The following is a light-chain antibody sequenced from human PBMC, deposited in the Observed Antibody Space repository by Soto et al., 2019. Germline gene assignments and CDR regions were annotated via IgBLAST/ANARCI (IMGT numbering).Light chain of an antibody. CDR3: QQYGSSPLVT. CDR1: QSVSSSY. J-gene: IGKJ3*01. CDR2: GAS. Sequence: EIVLTQSPGTLSLSPGERATLSCRASQSVSSSYLAWYQQKPGQAPRLLIYGASSRATGIPDRFSGSGSGTDFTLTISRREPEDFAVYYRQQYGSSPLVTFGPGTKVDI. V-gene: IGKV3-20*01.